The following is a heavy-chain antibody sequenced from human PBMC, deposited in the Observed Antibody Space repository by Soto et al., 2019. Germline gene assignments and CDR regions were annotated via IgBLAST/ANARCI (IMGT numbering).Heavy chain of an antibody. CDR2: ISYDGSNK. CDR3: AKTVVVAASYYYSGMDV. D-gene: IGHD2-15*01. J-gene: IGHJ6*02. V-gene: IGHV3-30*18. Sequence: GGSLRLSCAASGFTFSSYGMHWVRQAPGKGLEWVAVISYDGSNKYYGDSVKGRFTISRDNSKNTLYLQMNSLRAEDTAVYYCAKTVVVAASYYYSGMDVWGQGTTVTVSS. CDR1: GFTFSSYG.